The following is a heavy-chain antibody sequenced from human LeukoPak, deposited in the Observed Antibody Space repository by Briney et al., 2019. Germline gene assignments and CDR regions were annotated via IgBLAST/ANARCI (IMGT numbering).Heavy chain of an antibody. J-gene: IGHJ6*03. CDR3: ARDLVLTGIYYYYYMDV. D-gene: IGHD3-9*01. V-gene: IGHV4-4*07. CDR2: IYTSGST. CDR1: GFTFSSYW. Sequence: GSLRLSCAASGFTFSSYWMSWIRQPAGKGLEWIGRIYTSGSTNYNPSLKSRVTMSVDTSKNQFSLKLSSVTAADTAVYYCARDLVLTGIYYYYYMDVWGKGTTVTISS.